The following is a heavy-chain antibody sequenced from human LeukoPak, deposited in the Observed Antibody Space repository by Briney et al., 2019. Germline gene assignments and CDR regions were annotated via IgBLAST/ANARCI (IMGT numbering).Heavy chain of an antibody. CDR3: AKVGSIFLSGEYFQH. J-gene: IGHJ1*01. V-gene: IGHV3-30*02. CDR2: IRYDGSNK. Sequence: GGSLRLSCAASGFTFSSYGMHWVRQAPGKGLEWVAFIRYDGSNKYYADSVKGRFTISRDNSKNTLYLQMNSLRAEDTAVYYCAKVGSIFLSGEYFQHWGQGTLVTVSS. CDR1: GFTFSSYG. D-gene: IGHD2-21*01.